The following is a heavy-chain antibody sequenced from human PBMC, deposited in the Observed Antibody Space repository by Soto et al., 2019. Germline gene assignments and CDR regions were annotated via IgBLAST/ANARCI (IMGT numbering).Heavy chain of an antibody. D-gene: IGHD6-19*01. CDR1: GFTFSNYS. Sequence: EVQLVESGGGLVKPGGSLRVSCAASGFTFSNYSMNWVRQAPGKGLEWVSSISSTSKYIYYADSVKGRFTISRDNAKKSLYLQMNSLRAEDTAVYYCARGLSSGGFDYWGQGALVTVSA. J-gene: IGHJ4*02. CDR2: ISSTSKYI. V-gene: IGHV3-21*01. CDR3: ARGLSSGGFDY.